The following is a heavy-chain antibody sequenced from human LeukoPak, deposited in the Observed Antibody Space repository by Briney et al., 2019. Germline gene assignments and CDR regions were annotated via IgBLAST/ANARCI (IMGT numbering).Heavy chain of an antibody. Sequence: GGSLRLSCAASGFTFRSYAMSWVRQAPGKGLEWVSAITDSDSGTYYADSVKGRFTISRDNSKNTLYLQMNSLRAEDTAVYYCAKAYGYSSSWTSNYYFYGLDVRGHGTTVTVSS. J-gene: IGHJ6*02. CDR3: AKAYGYSSSWTSNYYFYGLDV. D-gene: IGHD6-13*01. CDR2: ITDSDSGT. CDR1: GFTFRSYA. V-gene: IGHV3-23*01.